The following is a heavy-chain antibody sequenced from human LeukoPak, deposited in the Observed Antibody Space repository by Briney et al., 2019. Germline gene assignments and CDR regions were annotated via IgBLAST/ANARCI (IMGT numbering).Heavy chain of an antibody. V-gene: IGHV3-23*01. CDR3: AIDPNWGTHS. Sequence: GGSLRLSCAASGFTFSTYTMYWVRHPPGKRLEWVSIIGNNGGGIHYADSVRGRFTISRDNSKNALYLQMDSLRVGDTAVYYCAIDPNWGTHSWGQGVLVTVSS. CDR2: IGNNGGGI. D-gene: IGHD7-27*01. CDR1: GFTFSTYT. J-gene: IGHJ4*02.